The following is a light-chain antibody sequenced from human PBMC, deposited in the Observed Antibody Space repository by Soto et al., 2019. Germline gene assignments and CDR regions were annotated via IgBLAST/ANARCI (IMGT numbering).Light chain of an antibody. V-gene: IGLV1-40*01. CDR1: SSNIGAGYD. Sequence: QSVLTQPPSVSXAPGQXVTIXCTGSSSNIGAGYDVHWYQQLPGTAPKLLIYGNSNRPSGVPDRFSGSKSGTSASLAITGLQAEDEADYYCQSYDSSLSGCVFGTGTKLTVL. J-gene: IGLJ1*01. CDR2: GNS. CDR3: QSYDSSLSGCV.